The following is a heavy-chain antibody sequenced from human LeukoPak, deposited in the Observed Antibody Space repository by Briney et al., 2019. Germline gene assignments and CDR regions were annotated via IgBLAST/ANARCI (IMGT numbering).Heavy chain of an antibody. CDR2: ISAYNGNT. J-gene: IGHJ5*02. Sequence: GASVKVSCKASGYTFTSYGISWVRQAPGQGLEWMGWISAYNGNTNYAQKLQGRVTMTTDTPTSTAYMELRSLRSDDTAVYYCARDPGSIAAAGRWFDPWGQGTLVTVSS. CDR3: ARDPGSIAAAGRWFDP. D-gene: IGHD6-13*01. V-gene: IGHV1-18*01. CDR1: GYTFTSYG.